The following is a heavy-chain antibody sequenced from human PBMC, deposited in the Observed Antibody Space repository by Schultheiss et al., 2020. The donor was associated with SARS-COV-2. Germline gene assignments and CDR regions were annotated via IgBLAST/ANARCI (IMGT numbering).Heavy chain of an antibody. Sequence: GGSLRLSCAASGFTFSSYGMHWVRQAPGKGLEWVAVISYDGSNKYYADSVKGRFTISRDNSKNTLYLQMNSLRAEDTAVYYCARDRGFIGVFHYWGQGTLVTVSS. J-gene: IGHJ4*02. CDR2: ISYDGSNK. CDR1: GFTFSSYG. V-gene: IGHV3-30*03. CDR3: ARDRGFIGVFHY. D-gene: IGHD2-15*01.